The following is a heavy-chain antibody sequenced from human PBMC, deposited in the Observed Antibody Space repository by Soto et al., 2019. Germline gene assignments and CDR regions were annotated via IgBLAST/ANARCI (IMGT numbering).Heavy chain of an antibody. J-gene: IGHJ5*02. D-gene: IGHD3-3*01. Sequence: SETLSLTCAVYGGSVNGYYWNWIRQPPGKGLEWMGEINHTGGTHYNPSLKSRVPMSVDTSKNQFSLRLSSVPAADTAIYYCATRITVFGLLIPPFDPWGQGTQVTVSS. V-gene: IGHV4-34*01. CDR3: ATRITVFGLLIPPFDP. CDR1: GGSVNGYY. CDR2: INHTGGT.